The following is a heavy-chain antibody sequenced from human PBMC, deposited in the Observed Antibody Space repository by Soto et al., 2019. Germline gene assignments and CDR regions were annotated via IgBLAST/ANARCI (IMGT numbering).Heavy chain of an antibody. D-gene: IGHD6-19*01. J-gene: IGHJ1*01. CDR1: GFTFDDYA. CDR3: AKDMGPKFVAVFQH. CDR2: ISWNSGSI. V-gene: IGHV3-9*01. Sequence: GGSLRLSCAASGFTFDDYAMHWVRQAPGKGLEWVSGISWNSGSIGYADSVRGRFTISRDNAKNSLYLQMNSLRAEDTALYYCAKDMGPKFVAVFQHWGQGTLVTVSS.